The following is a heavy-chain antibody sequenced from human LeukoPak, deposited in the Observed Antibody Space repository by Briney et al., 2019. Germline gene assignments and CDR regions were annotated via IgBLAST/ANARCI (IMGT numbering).Heavy chain of an antibody. CDR2: IYYSGST. V-gene: IGHV4-31*03. D-gene: IGHD1-14*01. Sequence: SETLSLTCTVSGGSISSNNYFWGWIRQPPGKGLEWIGYIYYSGSTYYNPSLKSRVTISVDTSKNQFSLKLSSVTAADTAVYYCARNNAYYYYYGMDVWGQGTTVTVSS. CDR1: GGSISSNNYF. J-gene: IGHJ6*02. CDR3: ARNNAYYYYYGMDV.